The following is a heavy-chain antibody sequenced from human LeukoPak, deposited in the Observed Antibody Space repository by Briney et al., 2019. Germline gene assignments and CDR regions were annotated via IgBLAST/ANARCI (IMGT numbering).Heavy chain of an antibody. CDR2: TKEDGSEE. V-gene: IGHV3-7*05. CDR3: ARGAGNYYFYGMDV. Sequence: GGSLRLSCAASGFTFSSSWMTWVRHAPGQGLGWVAHTKEDGSEESYVDSVKSRFTLSRDNAKKALYLQMNSLRAEDTAVYYCARGAGNYYFYGMDVWGQGTTVTVSS. CDR1: GFTFSSSW. J-gene: IGHJ6*02.